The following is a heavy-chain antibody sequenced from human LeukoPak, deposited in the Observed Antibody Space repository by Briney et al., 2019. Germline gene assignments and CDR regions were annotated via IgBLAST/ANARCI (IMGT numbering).Heavy chain of an antibody. V-gene: IGHV3-23*01. CDR3: AKSWNYYDSSGDDALDI. CDR2: ISGSGGGT. CDR1: GFTFTSYA. D-gene: IGHD3-22*01. J-gene: IGHJ3*02. Sequence: GGSLRLSCAASGFTFTSYAMSWVRQAPAKGLEWVSSISGSGGGTFYADSVKGRFTISRDNSKNTLYLQMNSLRVEDTAVYYCAKSWNYYDSSGDDALDIWGQGTMVTVSS.